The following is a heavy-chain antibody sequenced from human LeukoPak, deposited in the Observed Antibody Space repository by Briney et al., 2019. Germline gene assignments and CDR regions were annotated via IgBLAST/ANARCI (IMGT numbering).Heavy chain of an antibody. J-gene: IGHJ4*02. CDR1: GFTFSSYA. D-gene: IGHD3-9*01. CDR3: ARGLDLDLYYFDY. V-gene: IGHV3-30*01. Sequence: GRSLRLSCAASGFTFSSYAMHWVRQGPGKGLEWVALISYDGTNNFYAGSERGRFTISRDNSRKTLYLQMNSLRVEDTALYFCARGLDLDLYYFDYWGQGALVTVSS. CDR2: ISYDGTNN.